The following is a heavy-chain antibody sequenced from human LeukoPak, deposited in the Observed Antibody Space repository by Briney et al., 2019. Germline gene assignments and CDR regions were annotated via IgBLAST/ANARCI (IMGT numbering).Heavy chain of an antibody. CDR3: ARHTYASYYYGMGV. Sequence: KPSETLSLTCTVSGGSISSSSYDWGWLRQSPGKGLEWIGSIYYSGSTYYKPSLESRVTISVDTSKNQFSLKLSSVTAADTAVYYCARHTYASYYYGMGVWGQGTTVTVSS. CDR2: IYYSGST. J-gene: IGHJ6*02. D-gene: IGHD3-16*01. CDR1: GGSISSSSYD. V-gene: IGHV4-39*01.